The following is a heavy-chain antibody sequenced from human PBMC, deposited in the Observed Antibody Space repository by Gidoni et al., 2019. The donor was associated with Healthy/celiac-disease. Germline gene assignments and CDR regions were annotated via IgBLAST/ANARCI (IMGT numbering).Heavy chain of an antibody. Sequence: EVQLVESGGGLVQPGGSLKLSCAASGFSFSGSAMHWVRQASGEGLEWVGSIRSKANSYAKAYGASVKGRFTISRDDSKNTAYLQMNSLKTEDTAVYYCTRRDSSGHYWGQGTLVTVSS. V-gene: IGHV3-73*02. CDR1: GFSFSGSA. D-gene: IGHD6-19*01. CDR2: IRSKANSYAK. CDR3: TRRDSSGHY. J-gene: IGHJ4*02.